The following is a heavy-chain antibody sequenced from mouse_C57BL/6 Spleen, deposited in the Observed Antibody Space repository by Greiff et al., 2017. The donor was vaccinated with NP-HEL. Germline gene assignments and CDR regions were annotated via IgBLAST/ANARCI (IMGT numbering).Heavy chain of an antibody. Sequence: EVKLQESGPELVKPGASVKISCKASGYSFTGYYMNWVKQSPEKSLEWIGEINPSTGGTTYNQKFKAKATLTVDKSSSTAYMQLKSLTSEDSAVYYCARGGNSLPFAYWGQGTLVTVSA. CDR1: GYSFTGYY. D-gene: IGHD2-1*01. CDR3: ARGGNSLPFAY. J-gene: IGHJ3*01. CDR2: INPSTGGT. V-gene: IGHV1-42*01.